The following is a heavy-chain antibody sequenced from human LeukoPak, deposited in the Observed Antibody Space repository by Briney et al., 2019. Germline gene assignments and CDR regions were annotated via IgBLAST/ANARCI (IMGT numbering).Heavy chain of an antibody. CDR2: INHSGST. CDR3: AREVCSSTSCPYYFDY. D-gene: IGHD2-2*01. CDR1: GGSFSGYY. Sequence: SETLSLTCAVYGGSFSGYYWSWIRQPPGKGLEWIGEINHSGSTNYNPSLKSRVTISVDTSKNQFSLKLSSVTAADTAVYYCAREVCSSTSCPYYFDYWAREPWSPSPQ. J-gene: IGHJ4*02. V-gene: IGHV4-34*01.